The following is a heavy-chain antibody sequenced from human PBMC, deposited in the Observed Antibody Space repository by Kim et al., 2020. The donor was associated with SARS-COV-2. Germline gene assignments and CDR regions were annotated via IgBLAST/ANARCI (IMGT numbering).Heavy chain of an antibody. Sequence: SETLSLTCTVSGGSISSYYWSWIRQPPGKGLEWIGYIYDSGSTNYNPSLKSRVTISVDTSKNKFSLKLSSVTAADTAVYYCARYQVANLWYFDLWGRGTLVTVSP. CDR3: ARYQVANLWYFDL. D-gene: IGHD2-15*01. V-gene: IGHV4-59*13. CDR1: GGSISSYY. CDR2: IYDSGST. J-gene: IGHJ2*01.